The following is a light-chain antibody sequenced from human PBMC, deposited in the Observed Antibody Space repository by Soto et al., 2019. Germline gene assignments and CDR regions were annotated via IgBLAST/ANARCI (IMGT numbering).Light chain of an antibody. J-gene: IGLJ1*01. CDR2: DVS. V-gene: IGLV2-14*01. CDR1: SSDVGGYNY. CDR3: RSYTSISTHYV. Sequence: QSVLTQPASVSGSPGQSITISCTGTSSDVGGYNYVSWYQQHPGKAPKLMIYDVSNRPSGVSNRFSGSKSGNTASLTISGLQAEDEADYYCRSYTSISTHYVFGTGTKVTVL.